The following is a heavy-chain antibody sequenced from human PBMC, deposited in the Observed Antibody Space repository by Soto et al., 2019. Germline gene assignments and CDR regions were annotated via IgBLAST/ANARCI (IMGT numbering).Heavy chain of an antibody. CDR2: ISGNRRTM. Sequence: GSLRLSCAASGFSLSDYWMHWVRQVPGKGLLWVSRISGNRRTMYYADSVKGRFTISRDNAKNSLYLQMNSLRDEDTAVYYCARQKLGDFWREQYYYGMDVWGQGTTVTVSS. CDR3: ARQKLGDFWREQYYYGMDV. V-gene: IGHV3-48*02. J-gene: IGHJ6*02. CDR1: GFSLSDYW. D-gene: IGHD3-3*01.